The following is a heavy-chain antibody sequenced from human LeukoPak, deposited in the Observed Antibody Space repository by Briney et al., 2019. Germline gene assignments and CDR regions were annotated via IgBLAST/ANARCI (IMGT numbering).Heavy chain of an antibody. J-gene: IGHJ4*02. CDR3: AKGYTTGWSEGYLDY. D-gene: IGHD6-19*01. CDR1: GFILTNYA. V-gene: IGHV3-23*01. CDR2: ISGGNT. Sequence: GGCLRLSCAASGFILTNYAMNWVRQTPGKGLEWVSGISGGNTYYADSVRGRFTISRGSSKNTLYLHMNSLRAEDTAVYLCAKGYTTGWSEGYLDYWGQGTLVSVSS.